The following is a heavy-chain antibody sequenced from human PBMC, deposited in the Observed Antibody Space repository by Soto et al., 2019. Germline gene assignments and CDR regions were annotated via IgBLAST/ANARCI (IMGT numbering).Heavy chain of an antibody. V-gene: IGHV3-23*01. CDR3: AKATSRGSSGLPGS. CDR1: GFTFSYYA. CDR2: ISGSDGIT. Sequence: GESLKISCAASGFTFSYYAMTWVRQAPGKGLEWVSAISGSDGITYYADSVKGRFTISRDNSKNKLYLQMNSLRADDTAVYYCAKATSRGSSGLPGSWGQGTLVTVSS. D-gene: IGHD3-22*01. J-gene: IGHJ5*02.